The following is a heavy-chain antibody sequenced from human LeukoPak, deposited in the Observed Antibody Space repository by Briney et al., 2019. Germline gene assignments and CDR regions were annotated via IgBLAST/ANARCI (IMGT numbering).Heavy chain of an antibody. CDR1: GFTFSSYS. Sequence: GGSLRLSCAASGFTFSSYSMNWVRQAPGKGLEWVSAISGSGGSTYYAESVKGRFTISRDISKNTVFLQMNSLRAEDTAVYYCARGVEMSTKVGTFDVWGQGTMVTVSS. D-gene: IGHD5-24*01. CDR3: ARGVEMSTKVGTFDV. V-gene: IGHV3-23*01. J-gene: IGHJ3*01. CDR2: ISGSGGST.